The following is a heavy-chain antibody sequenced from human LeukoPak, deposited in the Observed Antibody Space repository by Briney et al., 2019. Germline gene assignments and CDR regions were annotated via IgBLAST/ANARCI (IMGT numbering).Heavy chain of an antibody. CDR1: GGSISSSNW. CDR2: IYHSGST. CDR3: ARASFASGSYYFDL. J-gene: IGHJ4*02. D-gene: IGHD3-10*01. V-gene: IGHV4-4*02. Sequence: SETLSLTCAVSGGSISSSNWWSWVRQPPGKGLEWIGEIYHSGSTNYNPSLKSRVTISVDKSKSQFYLTLTSVTAADTAVYFCARASFASGSYYFDLWGPGTLITVSS.